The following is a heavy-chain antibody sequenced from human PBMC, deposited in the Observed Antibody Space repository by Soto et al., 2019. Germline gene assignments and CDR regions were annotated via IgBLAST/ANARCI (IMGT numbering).Heavy chain of an antibody. J-gene: IGHJ4*02. CDR2: IIPMFGSA. V-gene: IGHV1-69*01. CDR1: GGTFSTYG. D-gene: IGHD3-22*01. Sequence: QVQLVQSGAEVKKGGSSVKVSCKASGGTFSTYGIGWVRHAPGQGLEWMGGIIPMFGSAKYAQKFQGRVTITADESKNTLYMELSSLRSEDTAVYYCARWTFYDDSSGYRHFDYWGQGTLGTVSS. CDR3: ARWTFYDDSSGYRHFDY.